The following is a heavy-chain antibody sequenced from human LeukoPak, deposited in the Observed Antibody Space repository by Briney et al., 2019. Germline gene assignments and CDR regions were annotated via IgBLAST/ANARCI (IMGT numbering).Heavy chain of an antibody. J-gene: IGHJ3*02. V-gene: IGHV3-30*02. Sequence: GGSLRLSCAASGFTFSSYGMHWVRQAPGKGLEWVAFIRYDGSNKYYADSVKGRFTISRDNSKNTLYLQMNSLRAEDTAVYYCAKDQIAAAGTTEGLAFDIWGQGTMVTVSS. D-gene: IGHD6-13*01. CDR2: IRYDGSNK. CDR1: GFTFSSYG. CDR3: AKDQIAAAGTTEGLAFDI.